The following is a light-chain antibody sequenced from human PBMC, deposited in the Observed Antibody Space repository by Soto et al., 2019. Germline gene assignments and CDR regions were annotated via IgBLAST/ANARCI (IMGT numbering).Light chain of an antibody. J-gene: IGLJ3*02. CDR2: DVT. V-gene: IGLV2-14*01. Sequence: QSVLTQPASVSGSPGQSITISCTGTNSDVGGYNYVSWYQQHPGKAPKLMIYDVTNRPSGVSYRFSGSRSANTASLTISGLQXXXXAXXYCSSYTSSNTVVFGGGTKLTVL. CDR1: NSDVGGYNY. CDR3: SSYTSSNTVV.